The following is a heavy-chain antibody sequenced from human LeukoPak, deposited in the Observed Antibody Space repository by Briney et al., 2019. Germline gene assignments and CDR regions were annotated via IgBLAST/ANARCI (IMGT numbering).Heavy chain of an antibody. CDR3: AKFLTGQYDAFDI. D-gene: IGHD3-9*01. V-gene: IGHV3-11*03. J-gene: IGHJ3*02. Sequence: KPGGSLRLSCAASGFTFSNFYMSWIRQAPGKGLEWVSFISSASTYTNFADSVEGRFTVSRDNAKNSLFLQMNSLRAEDTAVYYCAKFLTGQYDAFDIWGQGTMVTVSA. CDR1: GFTFSNFY. CDR2: ISSASTYT.